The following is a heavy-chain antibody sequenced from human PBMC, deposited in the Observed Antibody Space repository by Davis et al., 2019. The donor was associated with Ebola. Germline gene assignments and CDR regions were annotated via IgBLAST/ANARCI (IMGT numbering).Heavy chain of an antibody. CDR1: GFTFSDYF. CDR3: TRRVTATWGGNWFDP. Sequence: PGGSLRLSCAASGFTFSDYFMTWVRQAPGQGLEWVSYISSSGRIIYYADSVKGRFTISRDNAKNSLFLQMNSLRPEDTAVYYCTRRVTATWGGNWFDPWGQGTLVTVSS. CDR2: ISSSGRII. J-gene: IGHJ5*02. D-gene: IGHD2-21*02. V-gene: IGHV3-11*01.